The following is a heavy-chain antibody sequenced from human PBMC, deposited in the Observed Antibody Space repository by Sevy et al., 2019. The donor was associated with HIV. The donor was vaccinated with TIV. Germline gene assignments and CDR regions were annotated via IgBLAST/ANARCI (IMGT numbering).Heavy chain of an antibody. CDR3: ASLHLGYCSGGSYYHFDY. CDR1: GGSISSSSYY. Sequence: SETLSLTCTVSGGSISSSSYYWGWIRQPPGKGLEWIGSIYYSGSTYYNPSLKSRVTISVDTSKNQFSLKLSSVTAADTAVYYCASLHLGYCSGGSYYHFDYWGQGTLVTVSS. J-gene: IGHJ4*02. D-gene: IGHD2-15*01. V-gene: IGHV4-39*01. CDR2: IYYSGST.